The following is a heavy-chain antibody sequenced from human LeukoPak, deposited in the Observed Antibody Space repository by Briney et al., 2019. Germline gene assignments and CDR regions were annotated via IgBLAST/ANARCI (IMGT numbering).Heavy chain of an antibody. Sequence: PGGSLRLSCAASGFAFSRYWMHWIRQAPGKGLVWVSAIYTVGTTKRYADSVKGRFTISRDNAKNTLYLQMNSLSVEDTAVYYCASLVVTDDWAFDIWGQGTMVTVSS. CDR2: IYTVGTTK. CDR3: ASLVVTDDWAFDI. CDR1: GFAFSRYW. J-gene: IGHJ3*02. D-gene: IGHD2-21*02. V-gene: IGHV3-74*01.